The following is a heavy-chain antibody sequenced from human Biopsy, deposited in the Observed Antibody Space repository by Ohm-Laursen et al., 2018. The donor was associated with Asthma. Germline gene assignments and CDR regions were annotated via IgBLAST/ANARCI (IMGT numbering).Heavy chain of an antibody. CDR1: GGTFSNFA. J-gene: IGHJ6*02. CDR3: ARCQVGYSSGWSQLLKKIYYSGMDV. CDR2: IMTVFGTT. D-gene: IGHD6-19*01. V-gene: IGHV1-69*01. Sequence: GSSVKVSCKAPGGTFSNFAISWVRQAPGQGLEWLGGIMTVFGTTNYAQKFQGRVTITADESTSTAYMEVTSLRSEDTAIYYCARCQVGYSSGWSQLLKKIYYSGMDVWGQGTAVTVSS.